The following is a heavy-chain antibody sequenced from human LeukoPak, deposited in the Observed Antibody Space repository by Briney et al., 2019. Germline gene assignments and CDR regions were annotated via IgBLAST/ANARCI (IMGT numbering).Heavy chain of an antibody. D-gene: IGHD3-10*01. CDR2: ISSSSSTI. CDR1: GFTFSSYS. CDR3: ARESNMVRGVIITSISFGSFDY. J-gene: IGHJ4*02. V-gene: IGHV3-48*02. Sequence: GGSLRLSCAASGFTFSSYSMNWVRQAPGKGLEWVSYISSSSSTIYYADPVKGRFTISRDNAKNSLYLQMNSLRDEDTAVYYCARESNMVRGVIITSISFGSFDYWGQGTLVTVSS.